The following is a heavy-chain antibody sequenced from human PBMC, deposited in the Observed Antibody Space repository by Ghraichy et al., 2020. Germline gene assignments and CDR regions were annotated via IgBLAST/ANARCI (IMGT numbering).Heavy chain of an antibody. J-gene: IGHJ4*02. V-gene: IGHV3-49*04. D-gene: IGHD5-18*01. CDR2: IRSKAYGGTT. CDR1: GFTFGDYA. CDR3: TRDRTRGYSYGLGFY. Sequence: GESLNISCTASGFTFGDYAMSWVRQAPGKGLEWVGFIRSKAYGGTTEYAASVKGRFTISRDDSKSIAYLQMNSLKTEDTAVYYCTRDRTRGYSYGLGFYWGQGTLVTVSS.